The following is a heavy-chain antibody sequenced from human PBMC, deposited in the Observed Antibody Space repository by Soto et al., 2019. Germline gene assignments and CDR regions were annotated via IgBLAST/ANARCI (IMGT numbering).Heavy chain of an antibody. D-gene: IGHD4-4*01. V-gene: IGHV3-23*01. Sequence: EVQLLESGGGLVQPGGSPRLSCAASGFTFSSYAMSWVRQAPGKGLEWVSAISGSGGSTYYADSVKGRFTISRDNSKNTLYLQMNSLRAEDTAVYYWAKGDDYSNYVSTYYYYYYMDVWGKGTTVTVSS. J-gene: IGHJ6*03. CDR2: ISGSGGST. CDR3: AKGDDYSNYVSTYYYYYYMDV. CDR1: GFTFSSYA.